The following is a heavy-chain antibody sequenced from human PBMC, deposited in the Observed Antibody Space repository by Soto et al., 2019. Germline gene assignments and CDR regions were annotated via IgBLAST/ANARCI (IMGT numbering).Heavy chain of an antibody. D-gene: IGHD2-8*01. CDR2: ILADYKT. V-gene: IGHV3-23*03. J-gene: IGHJ4*02. Sequence: EVQLLESGGGLVQPGGSLTLSSAASGFTFSDYTMSWVRQAPGKVLECISVILADYKTYYTDSVRGRFTISRDNSKNTLYLEMNSLRAEDTAVYYCARRTNGYFAYWGQGALVTVSS. CDR3: ARRTNGYFAY. CDR1: GFTFSDYT.